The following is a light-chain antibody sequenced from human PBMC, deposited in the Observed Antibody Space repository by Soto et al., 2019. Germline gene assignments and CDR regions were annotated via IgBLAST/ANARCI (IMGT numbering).Light chain of an antibody. CDR3: QQYNDWPPIT. CDR2: YAS. V-gene: IGKV3-15*01. Sequence: EIMMTQFPATLSVSPGESATLSCRASQSVSNNLAWYQHKPGQAPRLLIYYASTRATGIPARFSGSGSGTEFTLTISSLQSEDFALYYCQQYNDWPPITFGQGTRLEIK. J-gene: IGKJ5*01. CDR1: QSVSNN.